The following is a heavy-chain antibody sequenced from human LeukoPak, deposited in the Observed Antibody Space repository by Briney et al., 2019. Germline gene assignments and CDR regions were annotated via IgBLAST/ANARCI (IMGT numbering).Heavy chain of an antibody. Sequence: GASVKVSCKVSGYTLTELSMHWVRQAPGKGLEWMGGFDPEDGETIYAQKFQGRVTVTEDTSTDTAYMELSSLRSEDTAVYYCATVLYYYYGMDVWGQGTTVTVSS. V-gene: IGHV1-24*01. CDR3: ATVLYYYYGMDV. J-gene: IGHJ6*02. CDR1: GYTLTELS. CDR2: FDPEDGET.